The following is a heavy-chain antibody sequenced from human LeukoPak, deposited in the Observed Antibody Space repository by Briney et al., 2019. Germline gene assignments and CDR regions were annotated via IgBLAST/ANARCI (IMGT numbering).Heavy chain of an antibody. CDR1: GFPFSSYA. D-gene: IGHD5-12*01. CDR3: ARFGGYDYAFDFDY. Sequence: PGGSLRLSCAATGFPFSSYAMSWVRQAPGKGLEWVSAISGSGGSTYYADSVKGRFTICRDNSKNTLYLQMNSLRAEDTAVYYCARFGGYDYAFDFDYWGQGTLVTVSS. CDR2: ISGSGGST. J-gene: IGHJ4*02. V-gene: IGHV3-23*01.